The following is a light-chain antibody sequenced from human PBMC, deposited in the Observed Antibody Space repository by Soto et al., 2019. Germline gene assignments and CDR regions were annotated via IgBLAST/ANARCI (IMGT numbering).Light chain of an antibody. CDR3: QQYGASPWT. Sequence: EVELTQSPGTLCFSPGERATLSCRASQSVSSSHLAWYQQKRGQAPRLLIYDTSTRATGIPDRFSGSGSGTDFTLTISRLEPEDFAVYHCQQYGASPWTFGQGTKVDIK. CDR2: DTS. J-gene: IGKJ1*01. V-gene: IGKV3-20*01. CDR1: QSVSSSH.